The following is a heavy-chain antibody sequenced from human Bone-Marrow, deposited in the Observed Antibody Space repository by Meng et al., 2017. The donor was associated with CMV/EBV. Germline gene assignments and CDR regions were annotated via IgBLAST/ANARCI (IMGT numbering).Heavy chain of an antibody. CDR3: TTEGIDAFDI. CDR2: IKSKTDGGTT. V-gene: IGHV3-15*01. J-gene: IGHJ3*02. Sequence: SWIRQPPGKGLEWVGRIKSKTDGGTTDYAAPVKGRFTISRDDSKNTLYLQMNSLKTEDTAVYYCTTEGIDAFDIWGQGTMVTVSS.